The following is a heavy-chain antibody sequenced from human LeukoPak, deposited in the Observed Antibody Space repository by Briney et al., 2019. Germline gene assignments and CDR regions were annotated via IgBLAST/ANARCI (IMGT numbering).Heavy chain of an antibody. CDR3: ATGPGYSGSGQ. D-gene: IGHD3-10*01. CDR1: GLAFSDYW. V-gene: IGHV3-7*03. CDR2: IKPDGGHQ. Sequence: GGSLRLSCAASGLAFSDYWMSWVRQAPGKGLEWVANIKPDGGHQNYVDSVKGRFTISRDNAKNSLYLQMNSLKTEDTAVYYCATGPGYSGSGQWGQGALVTVSS. J-gene: IGHJ4*02.